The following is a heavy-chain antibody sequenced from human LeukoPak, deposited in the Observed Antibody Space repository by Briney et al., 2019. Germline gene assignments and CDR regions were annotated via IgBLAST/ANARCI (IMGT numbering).Heavy chain of an antibody. Sequence: SETLSLTCAVYGGSFSGYYWSWIRQPPGKGLEWIGEINDSGSTNYNPSLKSRVTISVDTSKNQFSLKLSSVTAADTAVYYCARGRYCSSTSCYMFWFDPWGQGTLVTVSS. CDR1: GGSFSGYY. J-gene: IGHJ5*02. CDR3: ARGRYCSSTSCYMFWFDP. CDR2: INDSGST. V-gene: IGHV4-34*01. D-gene: IGHD2-2*02.